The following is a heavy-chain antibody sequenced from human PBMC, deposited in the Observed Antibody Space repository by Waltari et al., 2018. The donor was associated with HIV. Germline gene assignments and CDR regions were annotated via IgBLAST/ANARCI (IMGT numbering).Heavy chain of an antibody. J-gene: IGHJ6*02. CDR1: GYTFTSYA. CDR2: INAGNGNT. D-gene: IGHD2-15*01. CDR3: ARGGHCSGGSCYHPDYYYGMDV. Sequence: QVQLVQSGAEVKKPGASVKVSCKASGYTFTSYAMHWVRQAPGQRLEWMGWINAGNGNTKYSQKFQGRVTITRDTSASTAYMELSSLRSEDTAVYYCARGGHCSGGSCYHPDYYYGMDVWGQGTTVTVSS. V-gene: IGHV1-3*01.